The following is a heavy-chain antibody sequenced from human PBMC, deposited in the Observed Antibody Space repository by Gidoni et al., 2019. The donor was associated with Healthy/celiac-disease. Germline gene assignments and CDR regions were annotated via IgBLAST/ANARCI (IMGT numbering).Heavy chain of an antibody. D-gene: IGHD4-17*01. J-gene: IGHJ2*01. CDR3: ARESYGDYALGVDWYFDL. Sequence: EVQLVESGGGLVQPGGSLRLSCAASGFTFSSSWMSWVRQAPGKGLEWVANIKQDGSEKYYVDSVKGRFTISRDNAKNSLYLQMNSLRAEDTAVYYCARESYGDYALGVDWYFDLWGRGTLVTVSS. CDR2: IKQDGSEK. CDR1: GFTFSSSW. V-gene: IGHV3-7*05.